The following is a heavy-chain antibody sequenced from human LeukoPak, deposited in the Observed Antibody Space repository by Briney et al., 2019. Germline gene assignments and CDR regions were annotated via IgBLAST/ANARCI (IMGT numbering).Heavy chain of an antibody. J-gene: IGHJ4*02. CDR3: ARARLAYSYVYYFDY. CDR1: GYTFTSYG. D-gene: IGHD5-18*01. CDR2: ISAYNGNT. V-gene: IGHV1-18*01. Sequence: GASVKVSCKASGYTFTSYGISWVRQAPGQGLEWMGWISAYNGNTNYAQKLQGRVTMTTDTSTSTAYMELSSLRSEDTAVYYCARARLAYSYVYYFDYWGQGTLVTVSS.